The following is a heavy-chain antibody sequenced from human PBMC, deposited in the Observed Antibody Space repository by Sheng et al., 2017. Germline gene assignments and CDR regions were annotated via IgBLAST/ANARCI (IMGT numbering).Heavy chain of an antibody. V-gene: IGHV4-30-4*07. J-gene: IGHJ5*02. CDR3: ARSPTHFDWLFLDP. CDR2: IYYSGST. Sequence: QVQLQESGPGLVKPSQTLSLTCAVSGGSISSGGYSWSWIRQPPGKGLEWIGYIYYSGSTYYNPSLKSRVTISVDTSKNQFSLKLSSVTAADTAVYYCARSPTHFDWLFLDPWGQGTLVTVSS. CDR1: GGSISSGGYS. D-gene: IGHD3-9*01.